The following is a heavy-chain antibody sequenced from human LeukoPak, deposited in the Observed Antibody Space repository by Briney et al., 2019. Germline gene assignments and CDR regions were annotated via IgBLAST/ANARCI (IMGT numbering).Heavy chain of an antibody. Sequence: SQTLSLTCTVSGGSISSGGYYWSWIRQHPGKGLELVGYISYSGRTYCSPSLQSRVTISVDTSKSQFSLKLSSVTAAATAVYYCARDLLTTLDYWGQGTLVTVSS. CDR2: ISYSGRT. V-gene: IGHV4-31*03. D-gene: IGHD2-15*01. CDR3: ARDLLTTLDY. J-gene: IGHJ4*02. CDR1: GGSISSGGYY.